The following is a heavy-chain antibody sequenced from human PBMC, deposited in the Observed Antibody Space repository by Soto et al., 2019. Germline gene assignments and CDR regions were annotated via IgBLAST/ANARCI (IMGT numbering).Heavy chain of an antibody. CDR3: ARGRGSGSSFYYYGMDV. Sequence: SVTLSLNCTVAGGSIRSYHWSWIRQPPGKGLEWIGYIYYSGSTNYNPPLKSRVTISVDTSKNQFSLKLSSVTAADTAVYYCARGRGSGSSFYYYGMDVWGQGTTVTVSS. D-gene: IGHD3-10*01. J-gene: IGHJ6*02. CDR2: IYYSGST. CDR1: GGSIRSYH. V-gene: IGHV4-59*01.